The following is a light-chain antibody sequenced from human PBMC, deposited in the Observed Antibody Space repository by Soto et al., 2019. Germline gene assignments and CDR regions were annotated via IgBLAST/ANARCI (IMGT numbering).Light chain of an antibody. V-gene: IGKV1-33*01. CDR1: QGITNY. CDR2: GAS. CDR3: QQYDSVFT. Sequence: DIQMTQSPSSLSSSVGGRVPITCQASQGITNYLNWYQQKPGKAPKLLIYGASNLETGVPSRFSGSGSGTDFTFTISSLQAEDIATYFCQQYDSVFTFGQGTRLEIK. J-gene: IGKJ5*01.